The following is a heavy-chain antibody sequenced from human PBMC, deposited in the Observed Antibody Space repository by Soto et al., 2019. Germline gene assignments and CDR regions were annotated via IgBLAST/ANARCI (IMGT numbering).Heavy chain of an antibody. Sequence: PGGSLRLSCAASGFTFSSYSMNWVRQAPGKWLEWVSSISSSSSYIYYADSVKGRFTISRDNAKNSLYLQMNSLRAEDTAVYYCASVQEGSGWAFDYWGQGTLVTVS. J-gene: IGHJ4*02. CDR1: GFTFSSYS. CDR2: ISSSSSYI. D-gene: IGHD6-19*01. V-gene: IGHV3-21*01. CDR3: ASVQEGSGWAFDY.